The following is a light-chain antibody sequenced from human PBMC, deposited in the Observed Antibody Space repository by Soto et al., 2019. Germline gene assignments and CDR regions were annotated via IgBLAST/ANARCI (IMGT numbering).Light chain of an antibody. V-gene: IGKV1-5*03. J-gene: IGKJ1*01. CDR2: KAS. Sequence: DIQMTQSPSTLSASVGDRVTITCRASQSISSWLAWYQQKPGKAPKLLIYKASSLESGVPSRFSVSGSGTEFTLTISRLQNDDFATYYCQQYNSYSWTFGQGTKVDNK. CDR3: QQYNSYSWT. CDR1: QSISSW.